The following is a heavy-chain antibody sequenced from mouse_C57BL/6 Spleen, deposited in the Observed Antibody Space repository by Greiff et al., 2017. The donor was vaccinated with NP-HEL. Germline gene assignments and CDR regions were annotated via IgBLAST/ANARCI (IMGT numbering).Heavy chain of an antibody. CDR2: IDPSDSYT. D-gene: IGHD2-4*01. CDR3: ARVQGGDYDDGGHYFDY. J-gene: IGHJ2*01. V-gene: IGHV1-69*01. CDR1: GYTFTSYW. Sequence: QVQLQQPGAELVMPGASVKLSCKASGYTFTSYWLHWVKQRPGQGLEWIGEIDPSDSYTNYNQKFKGKSTLTVDKSSSTAYMQLSSLTSEDSAVYYCARVQGGDYDDGGHYFDYWGQGTTLTVSS.